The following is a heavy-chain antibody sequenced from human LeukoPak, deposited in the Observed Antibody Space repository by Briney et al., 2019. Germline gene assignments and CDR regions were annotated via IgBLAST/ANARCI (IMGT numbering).Heavy chain of an antibody. V-gene: IGHV4-34*01. Sequence: SETLSLTCAVYGGSFSGYYWSWIRQPPGRGLEWIGEINHSGSTNYNPSLKSRVTISVDTSKNQFSLKLSSVTAADTAVYYCARGVYYYGSGSYSYWGQGTLVTVSS. CDR3: ARGVYYYGSGSYSY. CDR2: INHSGST. CDR1: GGSFSGYY. J-gene: IGHJ4*02. D-gene: IGHD3-10*01.